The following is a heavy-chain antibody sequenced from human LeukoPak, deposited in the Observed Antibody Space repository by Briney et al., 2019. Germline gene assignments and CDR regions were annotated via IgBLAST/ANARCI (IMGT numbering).Heavy chain of an antibody. CDR3: AKDEFVASDFTGAFDI. CDR1: GFTFDDHA. J-gene: IGHJ3*02. CDR2: ISWNSGSI. V-gene: IGHV3-9*03. Sequence: GGSLRLSCAASGFTFDDHAMHWVRQVPGKGLEWISGISWNSGSIGYADSVKGRFTISRDNAKNSLYLQMNSLRAEDMALYYCAKDEFVASDFTGAFDIWGQGTMVTVSS. D-gene: IGHD2-8*02.